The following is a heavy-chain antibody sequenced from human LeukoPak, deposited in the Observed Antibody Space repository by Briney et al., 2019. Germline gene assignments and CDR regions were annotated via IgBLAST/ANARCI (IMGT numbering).Heavy chain of an antibody. CDR3: ARHVTISGWYHWFDL. D-gene: IGHD6-19*01. Sequence: SETLSLTCTVSGGSIGSGSYYWGWIRQPPGRGLEWIGSIFYSGTTYYNPSLKSRVTISVDTSKNQVSLKLTSVTAADTAVYYCARHVTISGWYHWFDLWGQGALVTVSS. V-gene: IGHV4-39*01. J-gene: IGHJ5*02. CDR1: GGSIGSGSYY. CDR2: IFYSGTT.